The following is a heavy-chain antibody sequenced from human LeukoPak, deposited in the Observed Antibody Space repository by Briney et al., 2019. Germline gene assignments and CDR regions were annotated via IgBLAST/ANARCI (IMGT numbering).Heavy chain of an antibody. CDR3: ARGYDFGY. CDR1: GGSISSYY. J-gene: IGHJ4*02. Sequence: SETLSLTGTVSGGSISSYYWSWIRQPPGKGREWIGYIYYSGSTNYNPSLKRRGTISVDTSKHQFSLKLSSVTAADTAVYYCARGYDFGYWGQGTLGTVSS. V-gene: IGHV4-59*01. CDR2: IYYSGST. D-gene: IGHD5-12*01.